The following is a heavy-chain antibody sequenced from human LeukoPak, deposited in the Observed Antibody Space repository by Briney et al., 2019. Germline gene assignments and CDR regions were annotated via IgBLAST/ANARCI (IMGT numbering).Heavy chain of an antibody. Sequence: ASVKVSCKASGGTFSSYAISWVRQAPGQGLEWMGGIIPIFGTANYAQKFQGRVTITADESTSTAYMELSSLRSEDTAAYYCARGYCDSSGYYSWFDPWGQGTLVTVSS. J-gene: IGHJ5*02. D-gene: IGHD3-22*01. CDR2: IIPIFGTA. CDR1: GGTFSSYA. V-gene: IGHV1-69*13. CDR3: ARGYCDSSGYYSWFDP.